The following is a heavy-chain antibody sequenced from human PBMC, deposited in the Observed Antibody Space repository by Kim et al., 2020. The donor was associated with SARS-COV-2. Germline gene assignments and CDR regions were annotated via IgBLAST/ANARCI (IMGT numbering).Heavy chain of an antibody. V-gene: IGHV3-53*01. J-gene: IGHJ5*02. CDR2: IYNNGTT. CDR1: GFTVSTNY. CDR3: ARDCCRSNWYSH. Sequence: GGSLRLSCAASGFTVSTNYLTWVRQAPGKGLEWVSVIYNNGTTYYADSVKGRFTISRDSSKNTMYLQMNSLRAEDTAVYVCARDCCRSNWYSHWGQGTLVTVSS. D-gene: IGHD2-21*01.